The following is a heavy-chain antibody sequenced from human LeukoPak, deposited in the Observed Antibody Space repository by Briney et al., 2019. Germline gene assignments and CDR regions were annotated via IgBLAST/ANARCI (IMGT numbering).Heavy chain of an antibody. Sequence: ASVKVSCKASGYTFTSYGISWVRQAPGQGLEWMGWISAYNGNTNYAQKLQGRVTMTTDTSTNTAYMELRSLRSDDTAVYYCARDPNGSGSYFSGWFDAWGQGTLVTVS. J-gene: IGHJ5*02. CDR3: ARDPNGSGSYFSGWFDA. CDR2: ISAYNGNT. D-gene: IGHD3-10*01. CDR1: GYTFTSYG. V-gene: IGHV1-18*01.